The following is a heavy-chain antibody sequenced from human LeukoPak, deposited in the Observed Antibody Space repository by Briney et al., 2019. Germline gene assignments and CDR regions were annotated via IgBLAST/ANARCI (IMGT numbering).Heavy chain of an antibody. Sequence: GESLKISCNGSGYSIPTYLISWVHQMRGKGLEMRGIIYPDESNIRYSPSFQGQVTISADKSISIAYLQWSSLKASDTAMYYCARPPSRGYSSSFEYWGQGTLVTVSS. CDR3: ARPPSRGYSSSFEY. V-gene: IGHV5-51*07. J-gene: IGHJ4*02. D-gene: IGHD2-2*03. CDR1: GYSIPTYL. CDR2: IYPDESNI.